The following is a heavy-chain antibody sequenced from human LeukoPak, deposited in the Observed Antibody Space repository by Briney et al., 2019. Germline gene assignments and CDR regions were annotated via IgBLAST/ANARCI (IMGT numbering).Heavy chain of an antibody. CDR1: GGSISSGGYY. J-gene: IGHJ6*03. D-gene: IGHD3-3*01. CDR2: IYHSGST. Sequence: SPSQTLSLTCTVSGGSISSGGYYWSWIRQPPGKGLEWIGYIYHSGSTYYNPSLKSRVTISVDRSKNQFSLKLSSVTAADTAVYYCARLRSDFGVAISRYYYYYMDVWGKGTTVTVSS. V-gene: IGHV4-30-2*01. CDR3: ARLRSDFGVAISRYYYYYMDV.